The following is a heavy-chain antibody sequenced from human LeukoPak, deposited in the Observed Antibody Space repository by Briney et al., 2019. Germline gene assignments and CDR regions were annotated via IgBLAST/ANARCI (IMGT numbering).Heavy chain of an antibody. V-gene: IGHV3-21*01. D-gene: IGHD2-2*01. CDR2: ISSGGHYI. CDR1: VFTFSSYI. J-gene: IGHJ4*02. CDR3: AREYCSSTACYYYFDY. Sequence: VGSLRLSCAASVFTFSSYIINWVRQAPRKGLEWVSSISSGGHYIYYADSVKGRFTISRDNAKNSLYLQINSLRAEDTAVYYCAREYCSSTACYYYFDYWGQGTLVTVSS.